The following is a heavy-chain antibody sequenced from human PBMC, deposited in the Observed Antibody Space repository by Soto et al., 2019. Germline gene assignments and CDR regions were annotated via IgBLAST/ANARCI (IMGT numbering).Heavy chain of an antibody. CDR2: IRECGASS. V-gene: IGHV3-23*01. CDR1: GFTFSYQP. Sequence: EVQLLESGGGLVQPGGSLRLSCAASGFTFSYQPMSWLRQAPGKGLEWVGSIRECGASSYYADSVKGRFTTSRDNSRNTVYLQLNSLRAEDSAVYYCARGKRSYYNGIEYYWKDDYLGQGTLVTVSS. D-gene: IGHD3-10*01. CDR3: ARGKRSYYNGIEYYWKDDY. J-gene: IGHJ4*02.